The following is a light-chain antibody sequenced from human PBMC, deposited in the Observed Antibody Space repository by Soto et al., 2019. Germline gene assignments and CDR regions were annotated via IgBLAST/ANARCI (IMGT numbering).Light chain of an antibody. CDR3: CSYAGSSIFV. V-gene: IGLV2-23*02. CDR1: SSDVGSYNL. J-gene: IGLJ2*01. CDR2: EVN. Sequence: QSVLTQPASVSGSPGQSITISCTGTSSDVGSYNLVSWYQQLPGKAPQLIIFEVNERPSGISNRFSGSKSGNTASLTISELQGEDEAHYYCCSYAGSSIFVFGGGTKLTVL.